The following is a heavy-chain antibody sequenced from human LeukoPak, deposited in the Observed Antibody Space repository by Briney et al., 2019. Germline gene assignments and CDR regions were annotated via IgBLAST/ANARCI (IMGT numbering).Heavy chain of an antibody. CDR3: ARRIHHRSSYMTWFDP. V-gene: IGHV4-39*01. Sequence: KPSETLSLTCTVSGGSISSSSYYWGWTRQPPGKGLEWIGRIYYSGSTYYNPSLTSRVTISVDTSKNQFSLKLSSVTAADAAVYYCARRIHHRSSYMTWFDPWGQGTLVTVSS. CDR2: IYYSGST. CDR1: GGSISSSSYY. D-gene: IGHD6-6*01. J-gene: IGHJ5*02.